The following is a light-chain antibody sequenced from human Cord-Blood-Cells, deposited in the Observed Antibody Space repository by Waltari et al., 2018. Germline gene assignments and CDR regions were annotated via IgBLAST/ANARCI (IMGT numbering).Light chain of an antibody. J-gene: IGLJ3*02. V-gene: IGLV2-14*01. CDR1: SSDVGGYNY. Sequence: QSALTQPASVSGSPGHSITIPCTRTSSDVGGYNYVSWYQQHPGKAPKLMIYDVSKRPSGVSNRFSGSKSGNTASLTISGLQAEDEADYYCSSYTSSSTWVFGGGTKLTVL. CDR2: DVS. CDR3: SSYTSSSTWV.